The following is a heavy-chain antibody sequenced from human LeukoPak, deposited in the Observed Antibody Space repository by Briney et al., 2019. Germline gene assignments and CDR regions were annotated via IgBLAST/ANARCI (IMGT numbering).Heavy chain of an antibody. D-gene: IGHD6-6*01. CDR2: ISGSGSST. Sequence: PGGSLRLSCAASGFTFSSYAMSWVRQASGKGLEWVSAISGSGSSTYYADSVKGRFTISRDNSKNTLYLQMNSLRAEDTAVYYCAKQEYSSSPSPKEYFQHWGQGTLVTVSS. J-gene: IGHJ1*01. CDR1: GFTFSSYA. V-gene: IGHV3-23*01. CDR3: AKQEYSSSPSPKEYFQH.